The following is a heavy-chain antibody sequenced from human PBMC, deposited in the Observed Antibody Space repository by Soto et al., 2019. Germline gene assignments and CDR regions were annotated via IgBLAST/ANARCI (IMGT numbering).Heavy chain of an antibody. CDR3: AREGLYGSIQDDTFDI. Sequence: QVQLVQSGAEVKRSGASVRISCKASGYTFNRHDINWVRQATGQGPEWIGWMNPNSSNTGNEQKVTGRVTMTRDSAITTAYMDLSSLTSEDTAIYYCAREGLYGSIQDDTFDIWGQGTMVSVSS. D-gene: IGHD6-19*01. J-gene: IGHJ3*02. V-gene: IGHV1-8*01. CDR1: GYTFNRHD. CDR2: MNPNSSNT.